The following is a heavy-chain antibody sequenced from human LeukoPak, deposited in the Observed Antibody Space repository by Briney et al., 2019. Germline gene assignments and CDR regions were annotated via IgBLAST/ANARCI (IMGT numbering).Heavy chain of an antibody. CDR2: INPNSGGT. Sequence: ASVKVSCEASGYTFTGYYMHWVRQAPGQGLEWMGWINPNSGGTNYAQKFQGRVTMTRDTSISTAYMELSRLRSDDTAVYYCARVKVIITSFDYWGQGTLVTVSS. D-gene: IGHD3-10*01. CDR3: ARVKVIITSFDY. CDR1: GYTFTGYY. V-gene: IGHV1-2*02. J-gene: IGHJ4*02.